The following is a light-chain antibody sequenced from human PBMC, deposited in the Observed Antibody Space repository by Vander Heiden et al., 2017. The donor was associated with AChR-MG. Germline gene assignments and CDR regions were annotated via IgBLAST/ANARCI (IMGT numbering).Light chain of an antibody. J-gene: IGKJ2*02. CDR2: GAS. CDR1: QSVSSY. V-gene: IGKV3-20*01. Sequence: EIVLTQSPGTLSLSPGERATLSCRASQSVSSYLAWYQQKPGQAPRLLIYGASSRANGIPDRFSGSGSGTDFTLTISRREHEDFAVYYWQQDSSSCTFGQGTKLEIK. CDR3: QQDSSSCT.